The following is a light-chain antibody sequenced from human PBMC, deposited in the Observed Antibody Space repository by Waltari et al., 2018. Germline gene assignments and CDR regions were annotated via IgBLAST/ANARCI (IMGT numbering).Light chain of an antibody. J-gene: IGKJ4*01. CDR1: QSVNYF. Sequence: EIVLTQSTATLSLSPGERATLTCRASQSVNYFLAWFQQKPGQAPMLLIYDASNRATGIPARFSGSGSGTDFTLTISSLEPEDFAVYYCQQRTNWPLTFGGGTKVEIK. V-gene: IGKV3-11*01. CDR2: DAS. CDR3: QQRTNWPLT.